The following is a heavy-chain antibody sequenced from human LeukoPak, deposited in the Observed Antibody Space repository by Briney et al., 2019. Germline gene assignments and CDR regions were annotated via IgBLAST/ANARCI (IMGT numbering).Heavy chain of an antibody. V-gene: IGHV4-34*01. Sequence: SEILSLTCAVYGGSFSGYYWSWIRQPPGKGLEWIGEINHSGSTNYNPSLKSRVTISVDTSKNQFSLKLSSVAAADTAVYYCAEGMTTVTKFDYWGQGTLVTVSS. D-gene: IGHD4-17*01. J-gene: IGHJ4*02. CDR2: INHSGST. CDR3: AEGMTTVTKFDY. CDR1: GGSFSGYY.